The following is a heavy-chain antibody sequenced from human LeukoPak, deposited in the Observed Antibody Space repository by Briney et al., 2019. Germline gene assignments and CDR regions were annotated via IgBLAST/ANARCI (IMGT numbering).Heavy chain of an antibody. CDR3: ARSFCSSTMCYPYFDY. J-gene: IGHJ4*02. CDR2: VCYSGST. CDR1: GGSISTYY. D-gene: IGHD2-2*01. Sequence: SETLSLTCTVSGGSISTYYWSWLRQPPGKGLEWIGYVCYSGSTNYNPSLKSRVTISVDTSKNQFSLKLSSMTAADTAVYYCARSFCSSTMCYPYFDYWGQGTVVTVSS. V-gene: IGHV4-59*08.